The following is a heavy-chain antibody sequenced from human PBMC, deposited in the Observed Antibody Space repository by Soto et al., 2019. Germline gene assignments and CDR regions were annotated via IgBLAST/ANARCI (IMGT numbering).Heavy chain of an antibody. D-gene: IGHD3-10*01. CDR1: GYTFTSYG. J-gene: IGHJ5*02. Sequence: ASVKVSCKASGYTFTSYGISWVRQAPGQGLEWMGWISAYNGNTNYAQKLQGRVTMTTDTSTSTAYMELRSLRSDDTAVYYCARENVLLWFGESRGNWLDPWGQGTLVTVSS. CDR2: ISAYNGNT. CDR3: ARENVLLWFGESRGNWLDP. V-gene: IGHV1-18*01.